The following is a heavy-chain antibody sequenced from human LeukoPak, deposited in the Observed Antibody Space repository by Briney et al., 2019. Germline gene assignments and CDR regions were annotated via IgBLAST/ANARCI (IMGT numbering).Heavy chain of an antibody. V-gene: IGHV3-48*02. J-gene: IGHJ4*02. CDR3: ARGPQRYYGSGQDFDY. CDR2: ISSSGSTI. Sequence: HPGRSLRLSCAASGFTFSSYSMDWVRQAPGKGLEWVSYISSSGSTIYYADSVKGRFTISRDNAKNSLYLQMNSLRDEDTAVYYCARGPQRYYGSGQDFDYWGQGTLVSVSS. CDR1: GFTFSSYS. D-gene: IGHD3-10*01.